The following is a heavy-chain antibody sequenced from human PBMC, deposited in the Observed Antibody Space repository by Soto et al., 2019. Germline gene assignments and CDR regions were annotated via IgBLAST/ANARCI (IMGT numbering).Heavy chain of an antibody. CDR1: GGSVSSGSYY. CDR3: ARIRESYCPGSYSVFYY. Sequence: NPSETLSLTCTVSGGSVSSGSYYWSWIRQPPGKGLEWIGYIYYIGSTNYNPSLKSRVTISVDTSKNQFSLKLTSVTAADTAVYYFARIRESYCPGSYSVFYY. D-gene: IGHD3-10*01. V-gene: IGHV4-61*01. J-gene: IGHJ6*01. CDR2: IYYIGST.